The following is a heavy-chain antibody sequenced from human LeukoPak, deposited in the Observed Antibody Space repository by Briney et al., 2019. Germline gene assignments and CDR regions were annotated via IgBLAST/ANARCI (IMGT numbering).Heavy chain of an antibody. D-gene: IGHD1-26*01. Sequence: GGSLRLSCAASGFTFSRYSMTWVRQAPGKGLEWISFISSSRSTTYYADSVKGRCTISRDNGKNSMYLQMHSLRAEDTAVYYCVRAEVGTTLKYYYYYMDVWGKGPRSPSP. J-gene: IGHJ6*03. CDR1: GFTFSRYS. CDR3: VRAEVGTTLKYYYYYMDV. V-gene: IGHV3-48*01. CDR2: ISSSRSTT.